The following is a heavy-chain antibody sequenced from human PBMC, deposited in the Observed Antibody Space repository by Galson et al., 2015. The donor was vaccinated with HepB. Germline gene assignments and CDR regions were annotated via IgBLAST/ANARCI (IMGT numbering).Heavy chain of an antibody. V-gene: IGHV3-23*01. Sequence: SLRLSCAASGFTFSSYAMSWVRQAPGKGLEWVSAISGSGGSTYYADSVKGRFTISRDNSKNTLYLQMNSLRAEDTAVYYCAKSALLLWFGEEKDYFDYWGQGTLVTVSS. CDR3: AKSALLLWFGEEKDYFDY. CDR1: GFTFSSYA. CDR2: ISGSGGST. J-gene: IGHJ4*02. D-gene: IGHD3-10*01.